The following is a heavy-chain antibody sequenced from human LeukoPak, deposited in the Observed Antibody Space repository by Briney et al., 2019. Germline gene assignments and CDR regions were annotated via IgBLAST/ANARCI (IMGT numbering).Heavy chain of an antibody. CDR2: INYSGTT. CDR1: GGAIANDNFY. J-gene: IGHJ5*02. CDR3: ARLCDP. Sequence: SETLSLTSTVSGGAIANDNFYCGWVRQPPGKGLEWVVSINYSGTTYYNPSLRSRLSISVDTSRTQFFLTLNSVTAADTAVYYYARLCDPWGRGILVTVSS. V-gene: IGHV4-39*01.